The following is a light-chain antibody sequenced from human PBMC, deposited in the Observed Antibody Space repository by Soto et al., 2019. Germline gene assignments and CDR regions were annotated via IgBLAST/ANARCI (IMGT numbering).Light chain of an antibody. CDR3: HQTYTIPQT. V-gene: IGKV1-39*01. CDR1: QTINSY. Sequence: DIQMTQSPSSLSASVGDRVTITCRASQTINSYLNWYQQKPGKAPNLLIYTASNLASGVPSRFSGSGSGTDFTLIISSLQPGDFATYFCHQTYTIPQTFVQGTKVEI. J-gene: IGKJ1*01. CDR2: TAS.